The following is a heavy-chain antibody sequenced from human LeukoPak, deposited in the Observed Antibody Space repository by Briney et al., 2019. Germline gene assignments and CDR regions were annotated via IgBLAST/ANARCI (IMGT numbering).Heavy chain of an antibody. CDR2: ISGSGNYI. V-gene: IGHV3-21*01. CDR3: ARSRTSSPYDKNLNF. J-gene: IGHJ4*02. Sequence: GGSLRLSCTASGFTFNSYTISWVREAPGKGLERVSSISGSGNYIYLAASVKGRFTISRDDAQNSVYLQMNSLKDEDTAVYYCARSRTSSPYDKNLNFWGQGTLVIVSS. CDR1: GFTFNSYT. D-gene: IGHD1-14*01.